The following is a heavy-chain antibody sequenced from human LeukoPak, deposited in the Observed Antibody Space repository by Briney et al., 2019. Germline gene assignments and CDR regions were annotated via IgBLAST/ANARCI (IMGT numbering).Heavy chain of an antibody. J-gene: IGHJ6*03. CDR1: GYTFTNYG. D-gene: IGHD1-26*01. V-gene: IGHV1-18*01. Sequence: ASVKVSCKASGYTFTNYGISWVRQAPGQGLEWMGWISAYNGNTNYAQKLQGRVIMTTDTSTTTAYMELRSLRFDDTAVYYCARAGSAYYYYYMDVWGKGTTVTVSS. CDR3: ARAGSAYYYYYMDV. CDR2: ISAYNGNT.